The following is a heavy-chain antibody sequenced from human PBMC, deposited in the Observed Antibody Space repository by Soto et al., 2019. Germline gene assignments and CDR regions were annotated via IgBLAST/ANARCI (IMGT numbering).Heavy chain of an antibody. CDR2: IIPIFGTA. D-gene: IGHD2-8*01. CDR3: ALIHRYYGMDV. Sequence: QVQLVQSGAEVKKPGSSVKVSCKASGGTFSSYAISWVRQAPGQGLEWMGGIIPIFGTANSAQKFQGRVTITADESTSKASMNLSSLRSEDAAVYYCALIHRYYGMDVWGQGTTVTVSS. J-gene: IGHJ6*02. V-gene: IGHV1-69*01. CDR1: GGTFSSYA.